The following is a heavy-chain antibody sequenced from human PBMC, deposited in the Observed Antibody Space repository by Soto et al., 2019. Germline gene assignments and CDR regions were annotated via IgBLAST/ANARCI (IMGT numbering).Heavy chain of an antibody. D-gene: IGHD3-22*01. Sequence: SVKVSCKASGGTFSSYAISWVRQAPGQGLEWMGGIIPIFGTANYAQKFQGRVTITADESTSTAYMELSSLRSEDTAVYYCARGAFLYDSSGPPDYWGQGTLVTVSS. J-gene: IGHJ4*02. CDR2: IIPIFGTA. CDR1: GGTFSSYA. V-gene: IGHV1-69*13. CDR3: ARGAFLYDSSGPPDY.